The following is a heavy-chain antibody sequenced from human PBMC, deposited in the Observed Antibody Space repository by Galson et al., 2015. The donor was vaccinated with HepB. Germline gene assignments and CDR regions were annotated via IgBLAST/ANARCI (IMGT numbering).Heavy chain of an antibody. CDR2: ISRSGNYT. Sequence: SLRLSCAASGFTFNSYAMTWVRQAPGKGLEWVSSISRSGNYTNYADSVKGRFTISRDNSKNTVYVQMNSLRTEDTAVYYCARGAVDSGYWGQGTLVTVSS. V-gene: IGHV3-23*01. D-gene: IGHD2-15*01. J-gene: IGHJ4*02. CDR3: ARGAVDSGY. CDR1: GFTFNSYA.